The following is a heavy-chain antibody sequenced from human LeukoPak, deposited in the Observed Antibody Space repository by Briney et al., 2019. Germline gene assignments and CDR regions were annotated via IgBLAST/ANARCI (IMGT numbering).Heavy chain of an antibody. CDR2: INPSSGGT. J-gene: IGHJ4*02. CDR3: ARPALGVWFGEPLGGPTEY. D-gene: IGHD3-10*01. Sequence: ASVKVSCKASGYTFTGYYIHWVRQAPGQGLEWMGWINPSSGGTYYAQSFQGRVTMTRDTSISTAYMELSRLRSDDTAVYYCARPALGVWFGEPLGGPTEYWGQGTLVTVSS. CDR1: GYTFTGYY. V-gene: IGHV1-2*02.